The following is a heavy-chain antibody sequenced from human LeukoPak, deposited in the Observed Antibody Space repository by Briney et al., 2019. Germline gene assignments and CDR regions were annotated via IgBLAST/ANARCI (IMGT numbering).Heavy chain of an antibody. Sequence: GGSLRLSCAASGFTFSNYGMHWVRQAPGKGLEWVAVIWYDGSKKYYADSVEGRFTISRDNSKNMLYLQMNSLRAEDTAVYYCAKDQDGSGNRYYYYGMDVWGQGTTVTVSS. CDR2: IWYDGSKK. D-gene: IGHD3-10*01. CDR3: AKDQDGSGNRYYYYGMDV. V-gene: IGHV3-33*03. CDR1: GFTFSNYG. J-gene: IGHJ6*02.